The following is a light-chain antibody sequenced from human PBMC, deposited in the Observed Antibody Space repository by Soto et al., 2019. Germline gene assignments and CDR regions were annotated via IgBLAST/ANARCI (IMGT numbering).Light chain of an antibody. CDR3: ATWDDSLSGDVV. Sequence: QSVLTQPPSASGTPGQRVTISCSGSSSNIGSNLVNWFQQLPGTAPRLLIYSNNDRPSGVPDRFSGSKSGTSASLAISGLQSEDEADYYCATWDDSLSGDVVFGGGTKVTVL. V-gene: IGLV1-44*01. CDR1: SSNIGSNL. CDR2: SNN. J-gene: IGLJ2*01.